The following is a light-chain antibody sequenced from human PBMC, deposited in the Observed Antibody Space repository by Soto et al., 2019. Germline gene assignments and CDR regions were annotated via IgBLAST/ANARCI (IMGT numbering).Light chain of an antibody. J-gene: IGKJ1*01. V-gene: IGKV1-5*03. CDR2: KAA. CDR1: QSISSW. CDR3: QQYNSSPWT. Sequence: DIQMTQSPSTLSASVGDRVTITCRASQSISSWLAWYQQKPGKAPKLLIYKAASLESGVPSRFSVSGSGTEFTLTISRLQPDDFATYYSQQYNSSPWTFGQGTKVEIK.